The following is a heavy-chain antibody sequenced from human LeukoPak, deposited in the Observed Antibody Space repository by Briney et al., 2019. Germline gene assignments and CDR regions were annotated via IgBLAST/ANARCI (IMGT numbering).Heavy chain of an antibody. D-gene: IGHD1-1*01. CDR3: ARVRPQTREIDY. CDR1: GYTFTSYD. J-gene: IGHJ4*02. CDR2: MSAYNGNT. V-gene: IGHV1-18*01. Sequence: ASVKVSCKASGYTFTSYDINWVRQATGQGLEWMGWMSAYNGNTNYAQKLQGRVTMTTDTSTSTAYMELRSLRSDDTAVYYCARVRPQTREIDYWGQGTLVTVSS.